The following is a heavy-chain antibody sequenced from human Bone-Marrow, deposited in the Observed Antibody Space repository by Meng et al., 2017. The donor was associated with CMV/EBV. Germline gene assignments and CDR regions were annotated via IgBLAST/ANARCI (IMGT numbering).Heavy chain of an antibody. V-gene: IGHV3-9*01. J-gene: IGHJ3*02. CDR2: ISWNSGSI. CDR1: GFTFDDYA. D-gene: IGHD5-18*01. CDR3: AKVSYGPEAFDI. Sequence: SLKISCAASGFTFDDYAMHWVRQAPGKGLEWVSGISWNSGSIGYADSVKGRFTISRDNAKNSLYLQMNSLRAEDTALYYCAKVSYGPEAFDIWGQGTMVTVSS.